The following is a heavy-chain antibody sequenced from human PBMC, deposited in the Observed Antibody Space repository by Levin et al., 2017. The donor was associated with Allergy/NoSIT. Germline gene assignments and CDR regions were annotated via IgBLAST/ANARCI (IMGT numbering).Heavy chain of an antibody. Sequence: LRLSCSVSGGSITSGDYYWTWIRQPPGKGLEWIGYIYYSGTTSYNPSLKSRVTISVDTSQNQFSLQLHSVTAADTAVYYCATLVAGRSDYWGQGTLITVSS. CDR3: ATLVAGRSDY. J-gene: IGHJ4*02. CDR1: GGSITSGDYY. D-gene: IGHD6-19*01. CDR2: IYYSGTT. V-gene: IGHV4-30-4*01.